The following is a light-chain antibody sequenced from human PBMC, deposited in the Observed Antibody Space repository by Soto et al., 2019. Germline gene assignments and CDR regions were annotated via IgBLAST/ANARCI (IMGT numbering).Light chain of an antibody. CDR3: QHYNDWPPAFT. CDR1: QSLSRN. Sequence: EILMTQSPATLSVSPGERSTLSCRASQSLSRNLAWYRQKPCQAPSLLIYGPSTRASGVPARFTGSGSGTEFNLTISSLQSEDFALYYCQHYNDWPPAFTFGPGTKVDL. V-gene: IGKV3-15*01. CDR2: GPS. J-gene: IGKJ3*01.